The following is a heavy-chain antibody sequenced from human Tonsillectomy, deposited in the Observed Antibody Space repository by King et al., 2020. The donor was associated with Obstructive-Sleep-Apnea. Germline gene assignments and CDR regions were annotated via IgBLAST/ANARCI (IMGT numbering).Heavy chain of an antibody. V-gene: IGHV3-23*04. J-gene: IGHJ5*02. CDR3: VKEGGQLLVTDNWFDP. D-gene: IGHD6-19*01. Sequence: VQLVESGGGLVQPGGSLRLSCAVSGFTFSSYAMSWVRQAPGKGLEWVSAISGSGGSTYYADSVKGRFTISRDTSKNTRCLQMSSLRAEDTAIYYCVKEGGQLLVTDNWFDPWGQGTLVTVPS. CDR1: GFTFSSYA. CDR2: ISGSGGST.